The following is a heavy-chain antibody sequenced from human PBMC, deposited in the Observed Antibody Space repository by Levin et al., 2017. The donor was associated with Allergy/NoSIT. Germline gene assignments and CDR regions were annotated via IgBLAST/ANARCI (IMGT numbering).Heavy chain of an antibody. D-gene: IGHD3-10*01. Sequence: GGSLRLSCAASGFTFSSYSMNWVRQAPGKGLAWVSSISSTSNSIYYADSVKARFTISRDDAKNSLYLQMNSLRAEDTAVYYCARVFSGNYYNPPHFDYWGQGTLVTVSS. V-gene: IGHV3-21*01. CDR1: GFTFSSYS. CDR2: ISSTSNSI. CDR3: ARVFSGNYYNPPHFDY. J-gene: IGHJ4*02.